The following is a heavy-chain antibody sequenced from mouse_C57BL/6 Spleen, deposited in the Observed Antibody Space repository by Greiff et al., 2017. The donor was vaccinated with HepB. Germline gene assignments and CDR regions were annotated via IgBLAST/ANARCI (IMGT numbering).Heavy chain of an antibody. V-gene: IGHV1-82*01. CDR2: IYPGDGDT. D-gene: IGHD1-1*01. CDR1: GYAFSSSW. Sequence: VQLQQSGPELVKPGASVKISCKASGYAFSSSWMNWVKQRPGKGLEWIGRIYPGDGDTNYNGKFKGKATLTADKSSSTAYMQLSSLTSEESAVYLCANYYGTLDWFAYWGKGTLVTVSA. J-gene: IGHJ3*01. CDR3: ANYYGTLDWFAY.